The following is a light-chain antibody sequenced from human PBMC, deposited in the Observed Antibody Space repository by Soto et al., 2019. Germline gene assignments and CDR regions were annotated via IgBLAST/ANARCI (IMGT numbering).Light chain of an antibody. V-gene: IGKV3-20*01. Sequence: EIVLTQSPGTLSLSPGERATLSCRASQSITSNHLAWYQQKPGQAPRLLIYGASSRATAIPDRFSGSGSGTYFTLTISRLDPEDFAMYYCQQYGTSPRTFGQGTKVEIK. CDR1: QSITSNH. CDR3: QQYGTSPRT. CDR2: GAS. J-gene: IGKJ1*01.